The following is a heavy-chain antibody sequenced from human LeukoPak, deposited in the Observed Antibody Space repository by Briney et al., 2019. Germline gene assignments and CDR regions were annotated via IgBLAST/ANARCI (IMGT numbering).Heavy chain of an antibody. Sequence: PSETLSLTCAVSGGSISSNNRWSWVRQPPGKGLEWIGEIYHSGSTNYNPSLKSRVTISVDKSKSQFSLKLSSVTAADTAVYYCARKRGHSGYDYDIPYYFDYWGQGTLVTVSS. J-gene: IGHJ4*02. D-gene: IGHD5-12*01. CDR2: IYHSGST. CDR3: ARKRGHSGYDYDIPYYFDY. CDR1: GGSISSNNR. V-gene: IGHV4-4*02.